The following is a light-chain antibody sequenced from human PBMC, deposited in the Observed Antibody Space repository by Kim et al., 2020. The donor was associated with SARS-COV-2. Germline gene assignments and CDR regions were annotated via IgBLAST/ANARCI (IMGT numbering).Light chain of an antibody. J-gene: IGLJ3*02. Sequence: ALGQTVRLTCQGGRLRKCYATWYQQRPGQAPTLVLYGKYDRPSGIPDRFSGSASGNTASLTITWAQAEDEGDYYCSSRDSSGDHVVFGGGTKLTVL. V-gene: IGLV3-19*01. CDR3: SSRDSSGDHVV. CDR2: GKY. CDR1: RLRKCY.